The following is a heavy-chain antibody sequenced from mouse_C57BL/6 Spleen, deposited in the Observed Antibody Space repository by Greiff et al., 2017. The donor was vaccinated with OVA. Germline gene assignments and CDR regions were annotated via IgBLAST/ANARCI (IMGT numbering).Heavy chain of an antibody. CDR1: GFSLSTFGMG. CDR2: IWWDDDK. D-gene: IGHD1-1*01. J-gene: IGHJ1*03. V-gene: IGHV8-8*01. Sequence: QVTLKVSGPGILQPSQTLSLTCSFSGFSLSTFGMGVGWIRQPSGKGLEWLAHIWWDDDKYYNPALKSRLTISKDTSKNQVFLKIANVDTADTATYYCARMGYYGSPGYWYFDVWGTGTTVTVSS. CDR3: ARMGYYGSPGYWYFDV.